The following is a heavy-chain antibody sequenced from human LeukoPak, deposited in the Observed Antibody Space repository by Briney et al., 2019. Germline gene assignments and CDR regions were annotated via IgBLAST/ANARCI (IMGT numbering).Heavy chain of an antibody. CDR3: ARRESTTMVRGGVDY. J-gene: IGHJ4*02. CDR1: GFTFTKYS. V-gene: IGHV3-48*01. D-gene: IGHD3-10*01. CDR2: ISSGSTTI. Sequence: GGSLRLSCAASGFTFTKYSMHWVRHTPGKGLELVSYISSGSTTIYYTDSVKGRFTISRDNAKNSLYLQMHSLRAEDTAVYYCARRESTTMVRGGVDYWGQGTLVTVSS.